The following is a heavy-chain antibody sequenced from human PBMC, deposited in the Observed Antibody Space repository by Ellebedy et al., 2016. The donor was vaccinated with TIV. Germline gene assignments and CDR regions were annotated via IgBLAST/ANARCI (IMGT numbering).Heavy chain of an antibody. V-gene: IGHV1-3*01. Sequence: ASVKVSXXASGYTFTSYAMHWVRQDPGQRLEWMGWINAGNGNTKYSQKFQGRVTITRDTSASTAYMELSSLRSEDTAVYYCARDGARLRYFDWLLYPGSIGYWGQGTLVTVSS. CDR2: INAGNGNT. D-gene: IGHD3-9*01. CDR1: GYTFTSYA. CDR3: ARDGARLRYFDWLLYPGSIGY. J-gene: IGHJ4*02.